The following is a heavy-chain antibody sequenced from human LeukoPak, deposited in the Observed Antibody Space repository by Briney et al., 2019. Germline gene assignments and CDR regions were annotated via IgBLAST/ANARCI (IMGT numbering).Heavy chain of an antibody. CDR3: ARVRSSGSPLDY. CDR2: ISSSGSII. D-gene: IGHD3-22*01. J-gene: IGHJ4*02. CDR1: GFTFSSYS. Sequence: GGSLRLSCAASGFTFSSYSMNWVRQAPGKGLEWVSYISSSGSIIHYADSVKGRFTISRDNAKNSLYLQMNTLRAEDTAVYYCARVRSSGSPLDYGGQGPLVPVSS. V-gene: IGHV3-48*04.